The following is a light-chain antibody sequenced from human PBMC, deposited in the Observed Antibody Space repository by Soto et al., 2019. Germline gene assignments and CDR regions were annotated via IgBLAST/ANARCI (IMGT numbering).Light chain of an antibody. V-gene: IGKV3-20*01. Sequence: EIVLTQSPATLSLSPGDRATLSCRASQTITSAYLAWYQPKPGQAHRLLIFGASTRVSGVPHRFSGSGSGSDFTLTIHRLEPDDSAVYYCQQYATSPPVAFGQGTKLEIK. J-gene: IGKJ2*01. CDR1: QTITSAY. CDR3: QQYATSPPVA. CDR2: GAS.